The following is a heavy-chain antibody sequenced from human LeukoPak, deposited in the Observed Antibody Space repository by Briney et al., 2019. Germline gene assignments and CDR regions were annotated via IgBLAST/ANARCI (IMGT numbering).Heavy chain of an antibody. CDR2: IRYDGSNK. CDR1: GFTFSSYG. CDR3: AKAEVGAKPRPY. V-gene: IGHV3-30*02. J-gene: IGHJ4*02. Sequence: GGSLRLSCAASGFTFSSYGMHWVRQAPGKGLEWVAFIRYDGSNKYYADSVKGRFTISRDNSKNTLYLQMNSLKAEDTAVYYCAKAEVGAKPRPYWGQGTLVTVSS. D-gene: IGHD1-26*01.